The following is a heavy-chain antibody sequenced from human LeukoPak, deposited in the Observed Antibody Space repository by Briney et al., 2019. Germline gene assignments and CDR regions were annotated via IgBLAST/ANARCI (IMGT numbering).Heavy chain of an antibody. D-gene: IGHD5-24*01. CDR1: GFTFTRNW. Sequence: GGSLRLSCAASGFTFTRNWMSWARQAPGKGLEWVANIKHDGSKKYYGDSVKGRFTISRDDAKRALYLQMNSLRVEDTAVYYCALTQQLAYWGQGAMVAVSP. J-gene: IGHJ4*02. V-gene: IGHV3-7*01. CDR2: IKHDGSKK. CDR3: ALTQQLAY.